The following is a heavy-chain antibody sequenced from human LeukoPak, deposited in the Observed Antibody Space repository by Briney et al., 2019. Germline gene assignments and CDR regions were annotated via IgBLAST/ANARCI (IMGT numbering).Heavy chain of an antibody. D-gene: IGHD2-8*01. J-gene: IGHJ4*02. CDR1: GGTFSSYA. V-gene: IGHV1-69*04. Sequence: ASVKVSCKASGGTFSSYAISWVRQAPGQGLEWMGRIIPILGIANYAQKFQGRVTITADKSTSTAYMELSSLRSEDTAVYYCARSYCTNGVCYMDYFDYWGQGTLVTVSS. CDR2: IIPILGIA. CDR3: ARSYCTNGVCYMDYFDY.